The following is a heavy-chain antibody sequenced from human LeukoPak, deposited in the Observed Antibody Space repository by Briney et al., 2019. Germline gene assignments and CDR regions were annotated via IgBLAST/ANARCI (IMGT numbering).Heavy chain of an antibody. CDR3: ARAARGNGTLWNYYYYMDV. J-gene: IGHJ6*03. Sequence: SETLSLTCTVSGGSISIGGYYWSWIRQHPGKGLEWIGYIYYSGSTYYNPSLKSRVTISVDTSKNQFSLKLSSVTAADTAVYYCARAARGNGTLWNYYYYMDVWGKGTTVTVSS. CDR2: IYYSGST. D-gene: IGHD5-18*01. CDR1: GGSISIGGYY. V-gene: IGHV4-31*03.